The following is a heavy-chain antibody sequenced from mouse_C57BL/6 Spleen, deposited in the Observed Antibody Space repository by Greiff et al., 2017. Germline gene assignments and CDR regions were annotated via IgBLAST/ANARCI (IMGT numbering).Heavy chain of an antibody. D-gene: IGHD3-2*02. J-gene: IGHJ4*01. V-gene: IGHV1-53*01. CDR1: GYTFTSYW. Sequence: VQLQQSGTELVKPGASVKLSCKASGYTFTSYWMHWVKQRPGQGLEWIGNINPSNGGTNYNEKFKSKATLTVDKSSSTAYMQLSSLTSEDSAVYYCARWGIRVYAMDYWGQGTSVTVSS. CDR2: INPSNGGT. CDR3: ARWGIRVYAMDY.